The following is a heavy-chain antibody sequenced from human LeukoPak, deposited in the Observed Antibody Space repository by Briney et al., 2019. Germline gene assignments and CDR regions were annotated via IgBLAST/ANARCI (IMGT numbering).Heavy chain of an antibody. V-gene: IGHV3-21*01. J-gene: IGHJ4*02. CDR1: GFTFSSYA. CDR2: ISSTGTYI. CDR3: ARDLDYSTGFDY. Sequence: GGSLRLSCSASGFTFSSYAMNWVRQAPGKGLEWVSSISSTGTYIYYTDSVKGRFTISRDIANSLLYLQMNSLRADDTAVYYCARDLDYSTGFDYWGQGTLVTVSS. D-gene: IGHD4-11*01.